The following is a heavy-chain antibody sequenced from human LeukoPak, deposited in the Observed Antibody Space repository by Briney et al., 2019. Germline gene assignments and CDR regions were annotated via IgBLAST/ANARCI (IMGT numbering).Heavy chain of an antibody. CDR2: IWYDGSNK. D-gene: IGHD6-13*01. J-gene: IGHJ4*02. CDR3: ASIQHSSSWYDSGN. CDR1: GFTFSSYG. Sequence: PGGSLRLSCAASGFTFSSYGMHWVRQAPGKGLEWVAVIWYDGSNKYYADSVKGRFTISRDNSKNTLYLQMNSLRAEDTAVYYCASIQHSSSWYDSGNWGQGTLVTVSS. V-gene: IGHV3-33*01.